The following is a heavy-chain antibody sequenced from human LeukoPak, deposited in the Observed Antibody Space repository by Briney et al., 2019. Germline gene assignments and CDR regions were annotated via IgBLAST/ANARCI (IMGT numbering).Heavy chain of an antibody. J-gene: IGHJ6*02. Sequence: PGGSLRLSCAASGFTFSSYEMNWVRQAPGKGLEWVSYISSSARNKYYADSVQGRFTISRDNAKNSLYLQMNSLRAEDTAVYYCARGGFYYGLDVWGQGTTVTVSS. V-gene: IGHV3-48*03. CDR3: ARGGFYYGLDV. CDR1: GFTFSSYE. D-gene: IGHD3-16*01. CDR2: ISSSARNK.